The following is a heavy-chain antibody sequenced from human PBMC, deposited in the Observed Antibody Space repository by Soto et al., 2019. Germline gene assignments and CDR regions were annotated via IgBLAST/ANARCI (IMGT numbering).Heavy chain of an antibody. CDR3: ARGLILGYCSGGSCYYSAY. V-gene: IGHV3-21*01. CDR1: GCTFSSYN. CDR2: ISSSSNYI. D-gene: IGHD2-15*01. J-gene: IGHJ4*02. Sequence: GGSLRLSCAASGCTFSSYNMNWVRQAPGKGLEWVSSISSSSNYIYYADSVKGRFTISRDNAKSSLFLQMNSLRAEDTAVYYCARGLILGYCSGGSCYYSAYWGQGTLVTVSS.